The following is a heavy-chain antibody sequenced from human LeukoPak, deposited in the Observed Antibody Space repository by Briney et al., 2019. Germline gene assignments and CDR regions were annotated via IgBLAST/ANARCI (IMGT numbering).Heavy chain of an antibody. Sequence: GGSLRLSCAASGFTFSSYAMHWVRQAPGKGLEWVAVISYDGSNKYYADSVKGRFTISRDNAKNSLYLQMNSLRADDTAVYYCAKGAEYSSSSPFDYWGQGTLVTVSS. CDR1: GFTFSSYA. V-gene: IGHV3-30-3*01. CDR2: ISYDGSNK. CDR3: AKGAEYSSSSPFDY. J-gene: IGHJ4*02. D-gene: IGHD6-6*01.